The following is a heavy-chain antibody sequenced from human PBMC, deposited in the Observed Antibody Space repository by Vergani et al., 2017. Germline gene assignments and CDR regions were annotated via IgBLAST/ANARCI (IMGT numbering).Heavy chain of an antibody. Sequence: EVQLLESGGGLVQPGGSLRLSCGASGFTFSSYAMTWVRQAPGKGLEWVSAISGSGGNTFYTDSVKGRFTISRDNSKDTLYLQMNSLRVEDTAIYYCAKARDPNCKGGICYSYYYGLDLWGQGTTVTVSS. CDR3: AKARDPNCKGGICYSYYYGLDL. V-gene: IGHV3-23*01. CDR2: ISGSGGNT. J-gene: IGHJ6*02. D-gene: IGHD2-15*01. CDR1: GFTFSSYA.